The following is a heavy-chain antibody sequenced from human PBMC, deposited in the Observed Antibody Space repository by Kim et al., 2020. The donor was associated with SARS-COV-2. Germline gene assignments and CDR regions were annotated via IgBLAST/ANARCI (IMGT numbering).Heavy chain of an antibody. D-gene: IGHD6-6*01. Sequence: GESLKISCKGSGYSFTSYWIGWVRQMPGKGLEWMGIIYPGDSDTRYSPSFQGQVTISADKSISTAYLQWSSLKASDTAMYYCARHVSAARFDNSDIYYYYYGMDVWGQGTTVTVSS. CDR3: ARHVSAARFDNSDIYYYYYGMDV. J-gene: IGHJ6*02. CDR2: IYPGDSDT. V-gene: IGHV5-51*01. CDR1: GYSFTSYW.